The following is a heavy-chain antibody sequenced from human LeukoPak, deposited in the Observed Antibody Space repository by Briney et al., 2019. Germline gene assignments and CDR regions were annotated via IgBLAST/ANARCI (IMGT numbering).Heavy chain of an antibody. V-gene: IGHV4-34*01. Sequence: SETLSLTCAVSGGSFSDYNWTWLRQSPDKGLEWIGEINDSGTSHYNPSLKSRVTISVDTAKNQFSLELRSVTVADTAVYYCARGLDLEGLDYWGQGTLVTVSS. CDR2: INDSGTS. J-gene: IGHJ4*02. CDR3: ARGLDLEGLDY. CDR1: GGSFSDYN. D-gene: IGHD1-1*01.